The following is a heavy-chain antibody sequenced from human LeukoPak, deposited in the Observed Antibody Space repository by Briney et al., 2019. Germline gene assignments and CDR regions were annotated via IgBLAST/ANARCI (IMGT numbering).Heavy chain of an antibody. V-gene: IGHV1-46*01. J-gene: IGHJ4*02. D-gene: IGHD2-2*01. Sequence: ASVKVSCKASGYTFTSYYMHWVRQAPGQVLEWMGIINPSGGSTSYAQKFQGRVTMTRDTSTSTVYMELSSLRSEDTAVYYCARDRGYEHPGYYFDYWGQGTLVTVSS. CDR2: INPSGGST. CDR1: GYTFTSYY. CDR3: ARDRGYEHPGYYFDY.